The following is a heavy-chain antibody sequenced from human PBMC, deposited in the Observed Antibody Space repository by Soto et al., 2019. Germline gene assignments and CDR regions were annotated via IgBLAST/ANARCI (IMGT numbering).Heavy chain of an antibody. D-gene: IGHD3-10*01. CDR1: GGSISSYY. CDR2: IYYSGST. CDR3: ARVYDGSGSYYNKYYYYGMDV. Sequence: PSETLSLTCTVSGGSISSYYWSWIRQPPGKGLEWIGYIYYSGSTNYNPSLKSRVTISVDTSKNQFSLKLSSVTAADTAVYYCARVYDGSGSYYNKYYYYGMDVWGQGTTVTAP. V-gene: IGHV4-59*01. J-gene: IGHJ6*02.